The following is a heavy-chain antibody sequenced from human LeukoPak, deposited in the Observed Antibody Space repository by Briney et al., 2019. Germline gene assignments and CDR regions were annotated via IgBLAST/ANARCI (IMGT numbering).Heavy chain of an antibody. Sequence: ASVKVSCKASGGTFSSYAISWVRQAPGQGLEWMGRIIPILGIANYAQKFQGRVTITADKSTSTAYMELSSLRSEDTAVYYCAREYYDSSGYYYRVSFDYWGQGTLVTVSS. J-gene: IGHJ4*02. V-gene: IGHV1-69*04. D-gene: IGHD3-22*01. CDR2: IIPILGIA. CDR3: AREYYDSSGYYYRVSFDY. CDR1: GGTFSSYA.